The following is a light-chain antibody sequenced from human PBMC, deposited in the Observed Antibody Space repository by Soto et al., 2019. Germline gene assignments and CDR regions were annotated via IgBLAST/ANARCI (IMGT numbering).Light chain of an antibody. CDR1: QSVGTN. CDR2: DAS. Sequence: EIVMTQSPATLSVSPGERVTLSCRASQSVGTNLAWYQQKPGLAPSVLIYDASTRATVIPARFSGSGSGTEFTLTISSLQSEDFAVYYCQQYDNWPLTFGGGTKVGIK. V-gene: IGKV3-15*01. J-gene: IGKJ4*01. CDR3: QQYDNWPLT.